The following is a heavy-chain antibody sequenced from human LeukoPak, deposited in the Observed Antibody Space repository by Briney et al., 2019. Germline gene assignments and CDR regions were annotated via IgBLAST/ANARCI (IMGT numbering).Heavy chain of an antibody. CDR3: ASTANYYGSGSYYKN. Sequence: PSETLSLTCTVSGGSITSYXXXXIRQXPGXXXXXXXNIYYSGSTNYNPSLKXRVXISIDTSKNQFSLKLSSVTAADTAVYYCASTANYYGSGSYYKNWGQGTLVTVSS. J-gene: IGHJ4*02. CDR2: IYYSGST. D-gene: IGHD3-10*01. CDR1: GGSITSYX. V-gene: IGHV4-59*01.